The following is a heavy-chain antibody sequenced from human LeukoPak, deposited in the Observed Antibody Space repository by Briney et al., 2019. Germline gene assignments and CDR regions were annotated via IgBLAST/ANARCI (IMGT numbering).Heavy chain of an antibody. J-gene: IGHJ2*01. V-gene: IGHV4-4*09. CDR3: ARLDDYGDYRWYFDL. CDR2: IYTSGST. D-gene: IGHD4-17*01. Sequence: SETLSLTCTVSSGSLGSYYWNWLRQPAGKGLEWIGHIYTSGSTNYNPSLKSRVTISVDTSKNQFSLKLSSVTAADTAVYYCARLDDYGDYRWYFDLWGRGTLVTVYS. CDR1: SGSLGSYY.